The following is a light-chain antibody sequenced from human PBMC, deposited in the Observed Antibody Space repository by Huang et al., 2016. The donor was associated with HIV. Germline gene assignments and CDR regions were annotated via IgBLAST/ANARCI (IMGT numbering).Light chain of an antibody. CDR2: DAS. Sequence: DIVLTQSPATLSWSPWDRATLSCRASQSLSSYLAWYQQKPGQAPRLLIYDASNRATGIPTRFSGSGSGTDFTLTISSLEPEDFAVYYCQQRSNWPPWTFGQGTKVEIK. J-gene: IGKJ1*01. CDR3: QQRSNWPPWT. V-gene: IGKV3-11*01. CDR1: QSLSSY.